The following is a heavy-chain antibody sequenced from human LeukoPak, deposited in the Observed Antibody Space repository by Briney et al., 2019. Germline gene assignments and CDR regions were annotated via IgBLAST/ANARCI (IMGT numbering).Heavy chain of an antibody. J-gene: IGHJ4*02. CDR3: ARSSMFRGVTVDY. CDR1: GGXINSSSYY. Sequence: SETLSLTCTVSGGXINSSSYYWGWIRQPPGEALEWIGSIYHSGYTYYNPSLKSRVTISVDTSKSQFSLKLSSVTAADTAVYYCARSSMFRGVTVDYWGQGTLVTVSS. CDR2: IYHSGYT. V-gene: IGHV4-39*01. D-gene: IGHD3-10*01.